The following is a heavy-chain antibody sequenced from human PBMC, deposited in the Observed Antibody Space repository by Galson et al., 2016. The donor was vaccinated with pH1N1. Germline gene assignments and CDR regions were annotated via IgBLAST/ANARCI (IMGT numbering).Heavy chain of an antibody. CDR1: GFSITNRGEA. J-gene: IGHJ4*02. Sequence: PALVKPPQTLTLTCIFSGFSITNRGEAVGWIRQPPGKALEWLALVYWDDDKFYSRSLQSRLTITKDTSKNQVVLRMTNMDPVDTGTYYCAHLYYYDTSGFYRYFDYWGQGILVTVS. D-gene: IGHD3-22*01. V-gene: IGHV2-5*02. CDR2: VYWDDDK. CDR3: AHLYYYDTSGFYRYFDY.